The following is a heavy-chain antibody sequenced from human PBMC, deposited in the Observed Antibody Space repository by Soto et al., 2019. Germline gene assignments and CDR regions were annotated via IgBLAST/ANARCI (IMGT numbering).Heavy chain of an antibody. Sequence: QVQLVESGGGVVQPGGSLRLSCAASGFTFSSYGMHWVRQAPGKGLEWVAVIWYDGGEKYYADSVKGRFTIARDNSKNTLTLQMNNLSAADTAVYYSAIYVSRRYNNWIDPWGQGTLVTVSS. D-gene: IGHD6-13*01. CDR3: AIYVSRRYNNWIDP. CDR2: IWYDGGEK. V-gene: IGHV3-33*01. J-gene: IGHJ5*02. CDR1: GFTFSSYG.